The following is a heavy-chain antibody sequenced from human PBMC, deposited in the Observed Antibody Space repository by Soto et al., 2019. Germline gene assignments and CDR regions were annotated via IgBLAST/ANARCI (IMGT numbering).Heavy chain of an antibody. J-gene: IGHJ4*02. V-gene: IGHV3-33*01. CDR1: GFTFSSYG. Sequence: GGSLRLSCAASGFTFSSYGMHWVRQAPGKGLEWVAVIWYDGSNKYYADSVKGRFIISRDNSKSTLYLQMNSLRAEDTAVYYCARFFGDDSSGSFDYWGQGTLVTVSS. D-gene: IGHD3-22*01. CDR2: IWYDGSNK. CDR3: ARFFGDDSSGSFDY.